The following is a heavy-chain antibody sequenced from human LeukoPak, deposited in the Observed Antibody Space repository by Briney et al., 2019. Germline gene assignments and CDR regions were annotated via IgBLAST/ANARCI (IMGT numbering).Heavy chain of an antibody. CDR1: GVTFSNFW. V-gene: IGHV3-7*04. J-gene: IGHJ1*01. D-gene: IGHD3-10*01. CDR3: ARDQGTYGFQY. Sequence: GGSLRLSCAASGVTFSNFWMSWVRQAPGKGLEWVANIKQDGSEKYYVDSVKGRFTISRDNAKNSLYLQMNSLRAGDTALYYCARDQGTYGFQYWGQGTLVTVSS. CDR2: IKQDGSEK.